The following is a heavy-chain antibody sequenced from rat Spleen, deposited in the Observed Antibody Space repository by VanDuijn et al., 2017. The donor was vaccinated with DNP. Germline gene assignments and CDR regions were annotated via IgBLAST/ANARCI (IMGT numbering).Heavy chain of an antibody. Sequence: EVQLVESGGGLVQPGRSLKLSCTASGFTFSDYYMAWVRQAPTKGLEWVAYIGYDGGRTYNGDSVKGRFTISRENAKNTLYLQMNSLRSEDTATYYCARHVLPLRVWDYWGQGVMVTVSS. J-gene: IGHJ2*01. CDR3: ARHVLPLRVWDY. CDR1: GFTFSDYY. D-gene: IGHD1-4*01. V-gene: IGHV5-22*01. CDR2: IGYDGGRT.